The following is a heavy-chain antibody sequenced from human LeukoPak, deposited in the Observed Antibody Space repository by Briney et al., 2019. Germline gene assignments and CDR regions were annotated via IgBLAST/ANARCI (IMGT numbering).Heavy chain of an antibody. CDR2: MKTKTDGGTT. Sequence: MKTKTDGGTTEYVAPVRGRFTISRDDSGDTPYLQMNSLKIEDTAVYYCTTVDYGDLTPAASSDYWGQGTLVTVSS. CDR3: TTVDYGDLTPAASSDY. J-gene: IGHJ4*02. D-gene: IGHD4-17*01. V-gene: IGHV3-15*01.